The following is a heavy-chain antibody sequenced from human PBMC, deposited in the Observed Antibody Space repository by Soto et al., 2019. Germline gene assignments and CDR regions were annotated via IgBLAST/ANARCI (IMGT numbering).Heavy chain of an antibody. V-gene: IGHV4-59*01. CDR2: IYYSGST. J-gene: IGHJ5*02. CDR1: GGSISSYY. CDR3: ARFLDSYGFAWFDP. Sequence: QVQLQESGPGLVKPSETLSLTCTVSGGSISSYYWSWIRQPPGKGLEWIGYIYYSGSTNYNPSLKSRVTISVDTSKNQFPLKLGSVTAADTAVYYCARFLDSYGFAWFDPWGQGTLVTVSS. D-gene: IGHD5-18*01.